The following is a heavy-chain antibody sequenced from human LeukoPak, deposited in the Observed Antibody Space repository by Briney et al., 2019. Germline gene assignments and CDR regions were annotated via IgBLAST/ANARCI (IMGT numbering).Heavy chain of an antibody. D-gene: IGHD1/OR15-1a*01. V-gene: IGHV3-48*04. CDR1: GFTFSNYN. J-gene: IGHJ4*02. Sequence: GGSLRLSCAASGFTFSNYNMNWVRQAPGKGLEWVSYISSAGTTIYYADSVKGRFTISRDNAKNTLYLQMNSLRAEDTAVYYCATSRSFDYWGQGTLVTVSS. CDR3: ATSRSFDY. CDR2: ISSAGTTI.